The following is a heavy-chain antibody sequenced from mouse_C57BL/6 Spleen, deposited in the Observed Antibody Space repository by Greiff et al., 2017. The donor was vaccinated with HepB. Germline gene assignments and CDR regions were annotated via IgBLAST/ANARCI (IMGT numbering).Heavy chain of an antibody. J-gene: IGHJ4*01. CDR3: DREDYAMDY. CDR2: IYPGDGDT. CDR1: GYSFSSSW. V-gene: IGHV1-82*01. Sequence: QVQLQQSGPELVKPGASVKISCKASGYSFSSSWMNWVKQRPGKGLEWIGRIYPGDGDTNYNGKFKGKATLTADKSSSTAYMHLSSLTSEDSAVYFCDREDYAMDYWGQGTSVTVSS.